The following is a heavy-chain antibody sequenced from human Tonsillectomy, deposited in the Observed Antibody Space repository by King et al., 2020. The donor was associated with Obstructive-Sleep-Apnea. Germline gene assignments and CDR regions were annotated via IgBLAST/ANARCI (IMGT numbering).Heavy chain of an antibody. D-gene: IGHD3-10*01. V-gene: IGHV4-59*08. CDR3: ARHDLLDGLVQWFGVGGAFDI. CDR2: IYYSGIT. CDR1: GGSISSYY. Sequence: VQLQESGPGLVKPSETLSLTCTVSGGSISSYYWSWIRQPPGKGLEWIGYIYYSGITNYNPSFKSRVTISVDTSKNQFSLKLSSVTAADTAGYSCARHDLLDGLVQWFGVGGAFDIWGQGTMVTVSS. J-gene: IGHJ3*02.